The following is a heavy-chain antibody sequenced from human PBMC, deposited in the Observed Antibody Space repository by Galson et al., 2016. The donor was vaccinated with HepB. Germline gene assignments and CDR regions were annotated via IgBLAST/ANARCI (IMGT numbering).Heavy chain of an antibody. CDR3: ARSLGWYFDV. D-gene: IGHD6-6*01. J-gene: IGHJ2*01. V-gene: IGHV3-21*01. Sequence: SLRLSCAASGFTFDNYTMNWLRQAPGKGLEWVSSVSHSSTYVYYADSVEGRFTISRDNAKNSLYLEMNSLRVEDTAVFYCARSLGWYFDVWGRGTLVTASS. CDR1: GFTFDNYT. CDR2: VSHSSTYV.